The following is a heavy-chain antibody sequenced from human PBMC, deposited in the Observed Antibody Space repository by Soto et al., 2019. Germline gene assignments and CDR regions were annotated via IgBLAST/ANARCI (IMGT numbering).Heavy chain of an antibody. CDR1: GGTISSDA. J-gene: IGHJ4*02. Sequence: SLKLSCKASGGTISSDAISWVRQDPGQGLEWMGGIIPIFGTANYAQKFQGRVTITADESTSTAYMELSSLRSEDTAVYYCARNGGLGVTIHLDYWGQGTLVTVSS. D-gene: IGHD2-21*02. V-gene: IGHV1-69*13. CDR3: ARNGGLGVTIHLDY. CDR2: IIPIFGTA.